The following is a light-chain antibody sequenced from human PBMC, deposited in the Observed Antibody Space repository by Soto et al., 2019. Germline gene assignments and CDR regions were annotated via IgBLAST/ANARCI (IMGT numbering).Light chain of an antibody. CDR3: QQYYRTPQA. J-gene: IGKJ2*01. V-gene: IGKV4-1*01. CDR1: QSILFSSNNKNY. Sequence: DIVMTQSPDSLAVSLGERATINCKSSQSILFSSNNKNYLAWYQQKPGQPPKLLIYWASTRESGVPDRFSGSGSGTDFTLTITSLRAEDVAVYYCQQYYRTPQAFGQGTKLEIK. CDR2: WAS.